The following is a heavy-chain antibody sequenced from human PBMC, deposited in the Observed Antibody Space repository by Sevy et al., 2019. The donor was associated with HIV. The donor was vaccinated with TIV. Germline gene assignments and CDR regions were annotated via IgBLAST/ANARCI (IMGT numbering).Heavy chain of an antibody. CDR3: ARDGTWDAFDI. Sequence: GESLKISCAASGFTFSSSSMNWVRQAPGKGLEWVSSISFSSNYIYYADSVKGRFTISRDNAKNSLFLQMNSLRAEDTAVYYCARDGTWDAFDIWGQGTMVTVSS. J-gene: IGHJ3*02. V-gene: IGHV3-21*01. CDR2: ISFSSNYI. D-gene: IGHD1-26*01. CDR1: GFTFSSSS.